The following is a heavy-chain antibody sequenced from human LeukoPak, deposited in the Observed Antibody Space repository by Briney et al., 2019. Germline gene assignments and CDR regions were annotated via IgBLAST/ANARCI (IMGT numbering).Heavy chain of an antibody. D-gene: IGHD3-10*01. Sequence: TLSLTCTVSGGSISSYYWSWIRQPPGKALDWLALIYWDDDKRYSPSLKNRLTVTKDTSKNQVVLTMTNVDLVDTATYYCVHRNSGNYPAYWGQGTLVTVSS. V-gene: IGHV2-5*08. CDR1: GGSISSYYW. CDR3: VHRNSGNYPAY. CDR2: IYWDDDK. J-gene: IGHJ4*02.